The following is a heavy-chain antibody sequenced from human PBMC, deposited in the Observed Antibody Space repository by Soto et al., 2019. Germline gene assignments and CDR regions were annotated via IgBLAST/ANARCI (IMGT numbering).Heavy chain of an antibody. CDR3: ARVVVEMATLDAGLLDY. Sequence: QVQLVQSGAEVKKPGSSVKVSCKASGATFTSYPISGLRKAPGQGLEWMGGIIPIFGTANYAQKFQGRVTITADESTSTAYMELSSLRSEDTAVYYCARVVVEMATLDAGLLDYWGQGTLVTVSS. V-gene: IGHV1-69*01. CDR1: GATFTSYP. J-gene: IGHJ4*02. CDR2: IIPIFGTA. D-gene: IGHD5-12*01.